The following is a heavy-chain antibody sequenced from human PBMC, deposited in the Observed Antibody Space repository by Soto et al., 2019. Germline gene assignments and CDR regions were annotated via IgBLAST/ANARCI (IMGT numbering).Heavy chain of an antibody. D-gene: IGHD3-22*01. Sequence: GASVKVSCKASGGTFSSYAISWVRQAPGQGLEWMGGIIPIFGTANYAQKFQGRVTITADESTSTAYMELSSLRSEDTAVYYCARVRYYDRFVRPFDYWGQGTLVTVSS. V-gene: IGHV1-69*13. CDR3: ARVRYYDRFVRPFDY. CDR1: GGTFSSYA. CDR2: IIPIFGTA. J-gene: IGHJ4*02.